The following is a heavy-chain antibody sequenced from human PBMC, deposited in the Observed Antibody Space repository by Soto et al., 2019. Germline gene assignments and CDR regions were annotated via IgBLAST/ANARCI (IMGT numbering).Heavy chain of an antibody. CDR1: GGSISSGGYY. V-gene: IGHV4-31*03. D-gene: IGHD5-18*01. Sequence: QVQLQESGPGLVKPSQTLSLTCTVSGGSISSGGYYWSWIRQHPGKGLEWIGYIYYSGSTYYNPSLTSRVTKSVDTSKNQFSLKLSGVTAADTAVYSWAGDKQGYRYGNYFDYWGRGTLVTVSS. CDR2: IYYSGST. CDR3: AGDKQGYRYGNYFDY. J-gene: IGHJ4*02.